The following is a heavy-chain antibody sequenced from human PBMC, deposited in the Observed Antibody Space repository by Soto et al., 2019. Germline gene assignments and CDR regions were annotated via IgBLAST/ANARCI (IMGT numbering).Heavy chain of an antibody. D-gene: IGHD4-17*01. CDR3: ARATPVTTGGDY. V-gene: IGHV2-5*02. Sequence: QITLKESGPTLVKPTQTLTLTCTFSGFSLSTTGVGVGWIRQPPGKALEWLALIYWDDDKRYSPSLKSRLTLTKDTSKNQVLLTMTNMDPIDTATYYCARATPVTTGGDYWGQGTLVTVSS. J-gene: IGHJ4*02. CDR2: IYWDDDK. CDR1: GFSLSTTGVG.